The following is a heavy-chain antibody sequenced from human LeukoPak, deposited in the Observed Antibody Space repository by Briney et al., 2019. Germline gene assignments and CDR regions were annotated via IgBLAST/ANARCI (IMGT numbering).Heavy chain of an antibody. CDR3: AIVGTMVRGVHFDY. CDR1: GFTFSSYS. Sequence: GGSLRLSCAASGFTFSSYSMNWVRQAPGKGLEWVSYISSSSSTIYYADSVKGRFTISRDNAKNSLYLQMNSLRAEDTAVYYCAIVGTMVRGVHFDYWGQGTLVTVSS. J-gene: IGHJ4*02. CDR2: ISSSSSTI. V-gene: IGHV3-48*01. D-gene: IGHD3-10*01.